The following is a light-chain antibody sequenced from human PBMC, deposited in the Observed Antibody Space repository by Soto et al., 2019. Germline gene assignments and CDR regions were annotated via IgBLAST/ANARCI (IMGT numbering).Light chain of an antibody. CDR2: DAS. Sequence: EIVMTQSPGTLSVSPGERATLFCRASQSVRSSLAWYQQKPGQAPRLFIYDASTRATGIPARFSGSGSGTEFTLTISRLQSEDFAVYYCQQRSNWPTTFGQGTKVDIK. CDR1: QSVRSS. CDR3: QQRSNWPTT. J-gene: IGKJ1*01. V-gene: IGKV3-15*01.